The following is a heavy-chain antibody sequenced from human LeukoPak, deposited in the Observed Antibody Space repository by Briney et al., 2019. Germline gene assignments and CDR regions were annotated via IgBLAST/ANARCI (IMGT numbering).Heavy chain of an antibody. CDR1: GFTFSSYP. D-gene: IGHD2-21*01. Sequence: GGSLRLSCVVSGFTFSSYPMSWVRQAPEKGLEFVSGIYENGGTTYYADSVKGRFSISRDNSKNTLYLQMDSLRGEDTAVYYCAKDFRIGYSAHFDYWGQGALVTVSS. CDR3: AKDFRIGYSAHFDY. CDR2: IYENGGTT. V-gene: IGHV3-23*01. J-gene: IGHJ4*02.